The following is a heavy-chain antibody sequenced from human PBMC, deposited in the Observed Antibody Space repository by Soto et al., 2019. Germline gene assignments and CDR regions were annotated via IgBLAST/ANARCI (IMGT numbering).Heavy chain of an antibody. J-gene: IGHJ4*02. CDR2: VTGSGEIT. V-gene: IGHV3-23*01. D-gene: IGHD6-19*01. CDR3: AKAQEASGNVNSYLDF. Sequence: GSRRVSGASSGFSFSSYAMSWVRRAPGRRLEWVSVVTGSGEITYYADSVKVRFTMSRDHPKKTLSLQMHNVRAEDTAVYYCAKAQEASGNVNSYLDFWGQGTLGTVSS. CDR1: GFSFSSYA.